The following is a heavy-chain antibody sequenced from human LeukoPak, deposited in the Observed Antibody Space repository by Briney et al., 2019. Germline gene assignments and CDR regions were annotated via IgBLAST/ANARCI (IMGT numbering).Heavy chain of an antibody. Sequence: ASVEVLCTVSGSSLTELSLYWVRQPPAKGLEWMGGFDVIDAKTFYAQKVKGRATMTEDSSTDTAYMELSSLRSDDTAFHYGAAGRPYSPLDYSGQGTLLTASS. J-gene: IGHJ4*02. V-gene: IGHV1-24*01. D-gene: IGHD5-18*01. CDR2: FDVIDAKT. CDR1: GSSLTELS. CDR3: AAGRPYSPLDY.